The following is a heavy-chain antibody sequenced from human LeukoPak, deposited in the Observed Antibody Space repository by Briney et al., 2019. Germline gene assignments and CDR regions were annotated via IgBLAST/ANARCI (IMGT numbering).Heavy chain of an antibody. V-gene: IGHV3-30*18. D-gene: IGHD5-24*01. J-gene: IGHJ4*02. CDR1: GFTFSSYG. CDR2: ISYDGSNK. CDR3: AKDQEMATSYFDY. Sequence: GGSLRLSCAASGFTFSSYGMHWVRQAPGKGLEWAAVISYDGSNKYYADSVKGRFTISRDNSKNTLYLQMNSLRAEDTAVYYCAKDQEMATSYFDYWGQGTLVTVSS.